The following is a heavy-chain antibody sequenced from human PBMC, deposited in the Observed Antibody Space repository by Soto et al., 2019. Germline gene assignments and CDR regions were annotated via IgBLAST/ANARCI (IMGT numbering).Heavy chain of an antibody. J-gene: IGHJ4*02. Sequence: SETRSLACTVSGGSISSYYLSWIRQPPGKGLEWIGYIYYSGSTNYNPSLKSRVTISVDTSKNQLSLKLSSVTAADTAVYYCARGRGYFDYWGQGTLVTVSS. CDR2: IYYSGST. CDR1: GGSISSYY. V-gene: IGHV4-59*01. CDR3: ARGRGYFDY.